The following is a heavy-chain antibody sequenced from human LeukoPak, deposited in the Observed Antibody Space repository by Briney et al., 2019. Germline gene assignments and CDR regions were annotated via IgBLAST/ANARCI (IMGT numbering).Heavy chain of an antibody. CDR3: AKDIEGTTVTITAFDI. CDR1: GFTFSSYW. Sequence: PGGSLRLPCAASGFTFSSYWMSWVRQAPGKGLEWVANIKQDGSEKYYVDSVKGRFTISRDNAKNSLYLQMNSLRAEDTALYYCAKDIEGTTVTITAFDIWGQGTMVTVSS. D-gene: IGHD4-17*01. J-gene: IGHJ3*02. CDR2: IKQDGSEK. V-gene: IGHV3-7*03.